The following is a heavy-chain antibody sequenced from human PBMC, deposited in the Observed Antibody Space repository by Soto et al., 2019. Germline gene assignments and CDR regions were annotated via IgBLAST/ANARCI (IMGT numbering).Heavy chain of an antibody. CDR3: ARDRRIARSYNWFDP. D-gene: IGHD3-10*01. J-gene: IGHJ5*02. Sequence: PSETLSLTCTVSVGSISSGGYYWSWIRQHAGKGLEWIGYIYYSWSTYYNPSLKSRVTISVDTAKNQLSLKLSSVTAADTAVCYCARDRRIARSYNWFDPWGQGTVVTVSS. V-gene: IGHV4-31*03. CDR2: IYYSWST. CDR1: VGSISSGGYY.